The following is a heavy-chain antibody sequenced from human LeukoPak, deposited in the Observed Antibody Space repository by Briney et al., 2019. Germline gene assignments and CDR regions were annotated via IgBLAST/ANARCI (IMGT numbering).Heavy chain of an antibody. CDR1: GYTFCSYD. CDR3: ARQTRDYPFDY. CDR2: MNPNSGNT. Sequence: GASVKVSCKASGYTFCSYDINWARQATGQGLEWMGWMNPNSGNTGYAQKFQGRVTMTRSTSISTAYMELSSLRSEDTAVYYCARQTRDYPFDYWGQGTLVTVSS. D-gene: IGHD4-17*01. J-gene: IGHJ4*02. V-gene: IGHV1-8*01.